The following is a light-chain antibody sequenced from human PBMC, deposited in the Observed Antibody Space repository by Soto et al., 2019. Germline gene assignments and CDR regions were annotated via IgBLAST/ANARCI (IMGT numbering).Light chain of an antibody. J-gene: IGKJ2*01. CDR1: QSVTSNY. Sequence: EIVLTQSPGTLSLSPGERATLSRRASQSVTSNYLAWYQQKPGQAPRLLIYGASSRASGIPDSFSGSGSGTDFTLTISRLEPEDFAVYYCQQYGRAPYTFGQGTKLEIK. CDR2: GAS. CDR3: QQYGRAPYT. V-gene: IGKV3-20*01.